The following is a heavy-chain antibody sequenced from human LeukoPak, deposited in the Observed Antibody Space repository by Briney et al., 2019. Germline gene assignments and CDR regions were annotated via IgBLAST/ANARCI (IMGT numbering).Heavy chain of an antibody. V-gene: IGHV1-46*01. CDR2: INPSGGST. J-gene: IGHJ3*02. CDR3: AGHLTTLDSYAFDI. CDR1: GYTFTSYY. D-gene: IGHD4-11*01. Sequence: ASVKVSCKASGYTFTSYYMHWVRQAPGQGLEWMGIINPSGGSTSYAQKFQGRVTMTRDTSTSTVYMELRSLRSDDTAVYYCAGHLTTLDSYAFDIWGQGTMVTVSS.